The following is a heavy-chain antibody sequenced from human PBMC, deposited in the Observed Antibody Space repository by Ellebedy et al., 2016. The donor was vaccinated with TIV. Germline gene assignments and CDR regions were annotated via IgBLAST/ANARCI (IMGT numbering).Heavy chain of an antibody. CDR2: INPNSGGT. Sequence: AASVKVSCKASGYTFTGYYMHWVRQAPGQGLEWMGWINPNSGGTNYAQKFQGWVTMTRDTSISTAYMELSRLRSDDTAVYYCARDNTAGGYDYGDYYYYGMDVWGQGTTVTVSS. CDR1: GYTFTGYY. D-gene: IGHD5-12*01. J-gene: IGHJ6*02. V-gene: IGHV1-2*04. CDR3: ARDNTAGGYDYGDYYYYGMDV.